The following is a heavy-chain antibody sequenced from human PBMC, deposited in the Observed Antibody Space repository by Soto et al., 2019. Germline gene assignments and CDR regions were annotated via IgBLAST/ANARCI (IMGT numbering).Heavy chain of an antibody. CDR1: GFTFSSYW. D-gene: IGHD3-9*01. Sequence: EVQLVESGGGLVQPGGSLRLSCAASGFTFSSYWMSWVRQAPGKGLEWVANIKQDGSEKYYVDSVKGRFTISRDNAKNSLYLQMNSLRAEYTAVYYCARDFYDILTGFNDAFDIWGQGTMVTVSS. CDR3: ARDFYDILTGFNDAFDI. CDR2: IKQDGSEK. V-gene: IGHV3-7*05. J-gene: IGHJ3*02.